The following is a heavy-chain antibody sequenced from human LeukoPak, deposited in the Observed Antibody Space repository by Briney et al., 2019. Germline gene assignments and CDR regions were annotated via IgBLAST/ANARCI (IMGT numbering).Heavy chain of an antibody. CDR2: IYYSGST. V-gene: IGHV4-39*01. D-gene: IGHD7-27*01. J-gene: IGHJ4*02. Sequence: MTSETLSLTCTVSGGSISSSSYYWGWIRQPPGKGLEWIGSIYYSGSTYYNPSLKSRVTISVDTSKNQFSLKLSSVTAADTAVYYCASHLSDWGLSTPQTIDYWGQGTLVTVSS. CDR1: GGSISSSSYY. CDR3: ASHLSDWGLSTPQTIDY.